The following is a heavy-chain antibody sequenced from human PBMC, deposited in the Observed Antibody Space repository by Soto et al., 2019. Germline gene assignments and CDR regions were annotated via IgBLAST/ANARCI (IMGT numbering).Heavy chain of an antibody. V-gene: IGHV5-51*03. CDR1: GYSFTSYW. D-gene: IGHD2-15*01. CDR3: ARRRGHCSGGSCPDYSYGMDV. CDR2: LDPGDADT. J-gene: IGHJ6*02. Sequence: EVQLVQSGAELKKRGGSLKISCKGSGYSFTSYWIGWVSQMPWKGLEWTGNLDPGDADTRYSPSFQGQVTISADKSIRPAYLQWSSLKASDAAMYLCARRRGHCSGGSCPDYSYGMDVWGQGTTVTVSS.